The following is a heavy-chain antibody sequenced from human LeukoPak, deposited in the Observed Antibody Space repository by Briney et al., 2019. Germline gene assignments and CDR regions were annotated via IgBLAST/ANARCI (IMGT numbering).Heavy chain of an antibody. CDR3: ARVGRSSYGAFDY. V-gene: IGHV1-46*01. CDR2: INPSGSST. CDR1: GGTFSSYG. J-gene: IGHJ4*02. D-gene: IGHD4-17*01. Sequence: ASVKVSCKASGGTFSSYGISWVRQAPGQGLEWMGIINPSGSSTSYAQKFQGRVTMTRDTSTSTVYMELSSLRSEDTAVYYCARVGRSSYGAFDYWGQGTLVTVSS.